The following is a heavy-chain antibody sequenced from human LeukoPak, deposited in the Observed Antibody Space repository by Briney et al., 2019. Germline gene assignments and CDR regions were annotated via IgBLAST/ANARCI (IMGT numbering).Heavy chain of an antibody. D-gene: IGHD6-13*01. J-gene: IGHJ4*02. V-gene: IGHV3-30-3*01. CDR2: ISYDGSNK. Sequence: GRSLRLSCAASGFTFSSYAMHWVRQAPGKGLEWVAVISYDGSNKYYADSVKGRFTISRDNSKNTLYLQMNSLRAEDTAVYYCAKEKAAAGSHYWGQGTLVTVSS. CDR1: GFTFSSYA. CDR3: AKEKAAAGSHY.